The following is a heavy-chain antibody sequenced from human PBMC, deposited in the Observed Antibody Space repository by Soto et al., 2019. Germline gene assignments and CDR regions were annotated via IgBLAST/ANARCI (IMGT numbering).Heavy chain of an antibody. V-gene: IGHV1-69*06. D-gene: IGHD4-4*01. CDR3: ARVRYSNYYYYYGMDV. CDR2: IIPIFGTA. CDR1: GGTFSSYA. J-gene: IGHJ6*02. Sequence: GASVKVSCKASGGTFSSYAISWVRQAPGQGLEWMGGIIPIFGTANYAQKFQGRVTITADKSTSTAYMELSSLRSEDTAVYYCARVRYSNYYYYYGMDVWGQGTTVTSP.